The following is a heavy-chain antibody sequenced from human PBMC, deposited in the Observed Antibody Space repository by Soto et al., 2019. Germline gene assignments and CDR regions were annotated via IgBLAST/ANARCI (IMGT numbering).Heavy chain of an antibody. CDR2: ISGSGGST. CDR1: GFTFSSYA. Sequence: LRLSCAASGFTFSSYAMSWVHQAPGKGLEWVSAISGSGGSTYYADSVKGRFTISRDNSKNTLYLQMNSLRAEDTAVYYCAILGYCSGGSCYGSYYYYGMDVWGQGTTVTVSS. CDR3: AILGYCSGGSCYGSYYYYGMDV. V-gene: IGHV3-23*01. D-gene: IGHD2-15*01. J-gene: IGHJ6*02.